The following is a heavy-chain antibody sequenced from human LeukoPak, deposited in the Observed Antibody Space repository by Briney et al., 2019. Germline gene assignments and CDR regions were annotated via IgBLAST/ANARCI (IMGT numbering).Heavy chain of an antibody. J-gene: IGHJ4*02. D-gene: IGHD1-26*01. CDR2: IYYSGST. Sequence: SETLSLTCTVSGGSISSYYWSWIRQPPGKGLEWIGYIYYSGSTNYNPSLKSRVTISVDTSKNQFSLKLSSVTAADTAVYYRARGGATPDPDYWGQGTLVTVSS. CDR3: ARGGATPDPDY. CDR1: GGSISSYY. V-gene: IGHV4-59*01.